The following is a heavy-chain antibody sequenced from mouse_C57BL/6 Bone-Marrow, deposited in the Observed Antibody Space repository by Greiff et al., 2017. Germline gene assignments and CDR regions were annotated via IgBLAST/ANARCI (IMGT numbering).Heavy chain of an antibody. CDR3: TRSAYYSKGAMDY. CDR1: GYTFTDYE. Sequence: VKLQQSGAELVRPGASVTLSCKASGYTFTDYEMHWVKQTPVHGLEWIGAIDPETGGTAYNQKFKGKAILTADKSSSTAYMELRSLTSEDSAVYYCTRSAYYSKGAMDYWGQGTSVTVSS. CDR2: IDPETGGT. D-gene: IGHD2-5*01. J-gene: IGHJ4*01. V-gene: IGHV1-15*01.